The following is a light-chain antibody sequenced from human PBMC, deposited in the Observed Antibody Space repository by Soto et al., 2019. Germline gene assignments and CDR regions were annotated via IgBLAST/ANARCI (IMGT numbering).Light chain of an antibody. CDR2: AAS. J-gene: IGKJ3*01. CDR3: QEYNKWPLFT. Sequence: EIVVTQSPGILSVSPGDRATLSYRASQSVSTNLAWYQQKPGQAPTLLIYAASTRATGIPARFTGSGSGTGFTLTISSLQSEDFAVYYCQEYNKWPLFTFGPGTRVDIK. V-gene: IGKV3-15*01. CDR1: QSVSTN.